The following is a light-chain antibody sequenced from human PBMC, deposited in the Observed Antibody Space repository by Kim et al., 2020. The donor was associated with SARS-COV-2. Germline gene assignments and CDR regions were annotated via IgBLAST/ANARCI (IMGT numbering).Light chain of an antibody. CDR3: SSYTSSSTLG. J-gene: IGLJ2*01. CDR2: DVS. V-gene: IGLV2-14*04. Sequence: GQSITISCTGTSSDVGGYNYVSWYQQHPGKAPKLMIYDVSKRPSGVSNRFSGSKSGNTASLTISGLQAEDEADYYCSSYTSSSTLGFGGGTPLTVL. CDR1: SSDVGGYNY.